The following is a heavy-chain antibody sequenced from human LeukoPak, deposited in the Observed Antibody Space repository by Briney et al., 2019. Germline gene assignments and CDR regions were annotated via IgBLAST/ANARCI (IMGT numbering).Heavy chain of an antibody. CDR1: GGSISSGGYY. CDR3: ARVIVVVPAAIQPTRGAFDI. V-gene: IGHV4-30-2*01. Sequence: SQTLSLTCTVSGGSISSGGYYWSWIRQPPGKGLEWIGYIYHSGSTYYNPSLKSRVTISVDRSKNQFSLKLSSVTAADTAVYYCARVIVVVPAAIQPTRGAFDIWGQGTMVTVSS. CDR2: IYHSGST. D-gene: IGHD2-2*01. J-gene: IGHJ3*02.